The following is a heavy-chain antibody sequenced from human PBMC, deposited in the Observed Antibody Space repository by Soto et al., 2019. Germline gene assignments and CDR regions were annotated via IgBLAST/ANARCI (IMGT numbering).Heavy chain of an antibody. J-gene: IGHJ4*02. CDR3: ARAEDDYGDQDHFDF. CDR2: IGGSGGST. Sequence: VQLLESGGGMVHPGGSLRLSCEASGFSFSSFAMSWVRQAPGKGLEWVSGIGGSGGSTYYAGSVKGRFTISRDNSKNPLYLQMNSLRVEDTAVYYCARAEDDYGDQDHFDFWGQGTLVTVSS. CDR1: GFSFSSFA. D-gene: IGHD4-17*01. V-gene: IGHV3-23*01.